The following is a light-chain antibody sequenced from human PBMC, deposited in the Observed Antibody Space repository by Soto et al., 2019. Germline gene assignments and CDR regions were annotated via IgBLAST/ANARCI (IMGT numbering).Light chain of an antibody. CDR2: AAS. Sequence: DIQMTQSPSSLSASVGDRVTITCRASQSISNYLNWYQQKPGRAPKVLIYAASILQSGVPTRFSGSGSGTDFTLTSSSLQPEDFATYHCQQSYSYFRTFGQGTKVEIK. CDR1: QSISNY. V-gene: IGKV1-39*01. J-gene: IGKJ1*01. CDR3: QQSYSYFRT.